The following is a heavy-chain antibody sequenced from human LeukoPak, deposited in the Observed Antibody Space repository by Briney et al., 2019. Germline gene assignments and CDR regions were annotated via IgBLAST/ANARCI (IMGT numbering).Heavy chain of an antibody. CDR1: GFTVSRNY. D-gene: IGHD3-22*01. CDR2: IYSGGST. J-gene: IGHJ4*02. Sequence: GGSLRLSCAASGFTVSRNYMSWVRQAPGKGLEWVSVIYSGGSTYYADSVKGRFTISRDNSKNTLYLQMNSLRAEGTAVYYCARIADYYDSSGYNSVDYWGQGTLVTVSS. CDR3: ARIADYYDSSGYNSVDY. V-gene: IGHV3-53*01.